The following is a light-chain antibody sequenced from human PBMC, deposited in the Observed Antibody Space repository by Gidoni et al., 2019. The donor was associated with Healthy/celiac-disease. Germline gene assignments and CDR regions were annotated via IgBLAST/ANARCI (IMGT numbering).Light chain of an antibody. CDR2: EVS. Sequence: QSALTQPASVSGSPGQSITISCTGTSSDVGSYNYVSWYQQHPGKAPKLMIYEVSNRPSGVSNRFSGSKSGNTAFLTISGLQAEDEADYYCSSYTSSSTEVFGTGTKVTVL. CDR3: SSYTSSSTEV. J-gene: IGLJ1*01. CDR1: SSDVGSYNY. V-gene: IGLV2-14*01.